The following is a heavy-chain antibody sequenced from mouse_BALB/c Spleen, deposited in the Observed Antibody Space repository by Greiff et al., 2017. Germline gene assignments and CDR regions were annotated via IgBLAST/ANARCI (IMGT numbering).Heavy chain of an antibody. CDR2: ISSGGGST. D-gene: IGHD2-1*01. CDR3: ARRYGNYDYAMDY. CDR1: GFAFSSYD. Sequence: EVQLVEPGGGLVKPGGSLKLSCAASGFAFSSYDMSWVRQTPEKRLEWVAYISSGGGSTYYPDTVKGRFTISRDNTKNTLYLQISSLKSEDTAVYYCARRYGNYDYAMDYWGQGTSVTVSS. V-gene: IGHV5-12-1*01. J-gene: IGHJ4*01.